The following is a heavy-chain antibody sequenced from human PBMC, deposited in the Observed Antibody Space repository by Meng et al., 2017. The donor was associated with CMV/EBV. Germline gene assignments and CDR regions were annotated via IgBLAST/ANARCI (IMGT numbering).Heavy chain of an antibody. CDR2: ISYDGSNK. J-gene: IGHJ4*02. Sequence: GESLKISCAASGFTFSSYGMHWVRQAPGKGLEWVAVISYDGSNKYYADSVKGRFTISRDNSKNTLYLQMNSLRAEDTAVYYCVSSSSWYREVDYWGQGTLVTVSS. D-gene: IGHD6-13*01. CDR3: VSSSSWYREVDY. V-gene: IGHV3-30*19. CDR1: GFTFSSYG.